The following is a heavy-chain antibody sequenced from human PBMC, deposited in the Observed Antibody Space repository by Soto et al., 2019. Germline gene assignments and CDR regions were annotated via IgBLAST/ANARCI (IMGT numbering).Heavy chain of an antibody. Sequence: QVQLVQSGAEVKKPGASVKVSCKASGYTFTSYGISWVRQAPGQGLEWMGWISAYNGNTNYAQKLQGRVTMTTHTPTSPAYMELRSLRSDDTAVYCCPGASPRAVTTDYWGQGTLVTVSS. CDR2: ISAYNGNT. CDR3: PGASPRAVTTDY. V-gene: IGHV1-18*01. D-gene: IGHD4-4*01. J-gene: IGHJ4*02. CDR1: GYTFTSYG.